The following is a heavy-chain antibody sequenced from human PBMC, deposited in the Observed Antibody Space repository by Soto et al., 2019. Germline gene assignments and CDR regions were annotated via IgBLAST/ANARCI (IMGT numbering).Heavy chain of an antibody. CDR1: GGSISSSSYY. CDR3: ARRYIVVVVAATRVLNWFDP. Sequence: SETLSLTCTVSGGSISSSSYYWGWIRQPPGKGLEWIGSIYYSGSTYYNPSLKSRVTISVDTSKNQFSLKLSSVTAADTAVYYCARRYIVVVVAATRVLNWFDPWGQGTLVTVSS. CDR2: IYYSGST. J-gene: IGHJ5*02. D-gene: IGHD2-15*01. V-gene: IGHV4-39*01.